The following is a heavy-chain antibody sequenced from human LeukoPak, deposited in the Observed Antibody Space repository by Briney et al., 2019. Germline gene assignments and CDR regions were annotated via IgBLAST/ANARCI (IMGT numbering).Heavy chain of an antibody. CDR2: INPNGGIT. D-gene: IGHD3-9*01. J-gene: IGHJ4*02. CDR3: ARVGRVGRYFDWLMI. CDR1: GYTFSSYY. V-gene: IGHV1-46*01. Sequence: GASVKVSCKASGYTFSSYYIQWVRQAPGQGLEWMGMINPNGGITTYAQKFQGTIIMTRDTSTSTVYMELNSLRSEDTAMYYCARVGRVGRYFDWLMIWGQGTQVTVSS.